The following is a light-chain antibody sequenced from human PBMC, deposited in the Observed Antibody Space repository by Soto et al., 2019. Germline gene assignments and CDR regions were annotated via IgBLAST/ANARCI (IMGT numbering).Light chain of an antibody. V-gene: IGKV1-27*01. Sequence: QMAQSPSSLSASVGDRVSITCRASQGISTYVAWYQQKPGKAPKLLIYAASTLHSGVPSRFSGSGSGTDFTLTISSLQPEDVATYFCQNYDYPPFTFGPGTKVDL. CDR1: QGISTY. J-gene: IGKJ3*01. CDR3: QNYDYPPFT. CDR2: AAS.